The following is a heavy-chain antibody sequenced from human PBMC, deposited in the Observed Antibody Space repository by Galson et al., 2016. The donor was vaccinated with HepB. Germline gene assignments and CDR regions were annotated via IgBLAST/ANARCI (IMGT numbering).Heavy chain of an antibody. D-gene: IGHD1-7*01. CDR1: GYTFTSHG. CDR2: ISAYNFNT. CDR3: ARIDNWNYEGLDY. Sequence: SVKVSCKAFGYTFTSHGVSWVRQAPGQGLEWMGWISAYNFNTKYAQKFQGRVTMTTDSPTTTAYLELRRLSSDDTAVYYCARIDNWNYEGLDYWGQGTLVTVSS. V-gene: IGHV1-18*01. J-gene: IGHJ4*02.